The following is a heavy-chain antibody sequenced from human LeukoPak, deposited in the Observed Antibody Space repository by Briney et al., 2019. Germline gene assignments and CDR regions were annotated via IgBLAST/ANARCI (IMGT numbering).Heavy chain of an antibody. CDR2: ISSSSSYK. CDR1: GFTFSSYS. CDR3: ARIVVVGGRDH. Sequence: GGSLRLYCAASGFTFSSYSMNWVRQAPGKGLEWVSYISSSSSYKYYADSVKGRFTISRDNAKNSLYLQMNSLRAEDTAVYYCARIVVVGGRDHWREGTVDSLSS. D-gene: IGHD3-22*01. V-gene: IGHV3-21*05. J-gene: IGHJ4*02.